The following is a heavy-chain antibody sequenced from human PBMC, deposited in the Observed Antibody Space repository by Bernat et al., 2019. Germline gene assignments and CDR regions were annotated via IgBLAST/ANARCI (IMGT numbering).Heavy chain of an antibody. CDR1: GFSLSTSGVG. Sequence: QITLQESGPTLVKPTQTLTLTCTFSGFSLSTSGVGVGWIRQPPGKALEWLALIYWDDDKRYSPSLKSRLTITKDTSKNQVVLTMTNMDPVDTATYYCAHRWPHSSSWYVDAFDIWGQGTMVTVSS. D-gene: IGHD6-13*01. J-gene: IGHJ3*02. CDR3: AHRWPHSSSWYVDAFDI. V-gene: IGHV2-5*02. CDR2: IYWDDDK.